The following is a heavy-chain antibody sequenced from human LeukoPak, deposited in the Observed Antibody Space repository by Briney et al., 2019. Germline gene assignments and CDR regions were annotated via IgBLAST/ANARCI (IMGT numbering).Heavy chain of an antibody. CDR2: MNPISGNT. Sequence: ASVKVSCKASGYTFTSYDINWVRQATGQGLEWMGWMNPISGNTGHAQKFQGRVTMTRDTSISTAYMELSSLRSEDTAVYYCAREGGSYWGFDYWGQGTLVTVSS. CDR1: GYTFTSYD. D-gene: IGHD1-26*01. J-gene: IGHJ4*02. CDR3: AREGGSYWGFDY. V-gene: IGHV1-8*01.